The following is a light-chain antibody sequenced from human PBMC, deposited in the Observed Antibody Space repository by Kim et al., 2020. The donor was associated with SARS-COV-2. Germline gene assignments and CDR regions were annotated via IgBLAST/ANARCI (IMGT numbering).Light chain of an antibody. CDR1: SLRSYY. CDR2: GKN. Sequence: SSELTQDPAVSVALGQTVRITCQGDSLRSYYASWYQQKPGQAPVLVIYGKNNRPSGIPDRFSGSSSGNTASLTITGAQAGDEADYYCNSRDSSGNHLYVFGTGTKVTVL. V-gene: IGLV3-19*01. CDR3: NSRDSSGNHLYV. J-gene: IGLJ1*01.